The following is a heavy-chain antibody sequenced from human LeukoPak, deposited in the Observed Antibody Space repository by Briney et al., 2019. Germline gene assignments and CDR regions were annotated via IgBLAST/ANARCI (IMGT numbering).Heavy chain of an antibody. CDR3: ARDTYYYGSGSYYSYFDY. CDR2: IKQDGSEK. Sequence: GGSLRLSCAASGFTFSNYWMSWVRQAPGKGLEWVANIKQDGSEKYYVDSVKGRFTISRDNAKNSLYLQMNSLRAEDTAVYYCARDTYYYGSGSYYSYFDYWGQGTLVTVSS. CDR1: GFTFSNYW. V-gene: IGHV3-7*01. D-gene: IGHD3-10*01. J-gene: IGHJ4*02.